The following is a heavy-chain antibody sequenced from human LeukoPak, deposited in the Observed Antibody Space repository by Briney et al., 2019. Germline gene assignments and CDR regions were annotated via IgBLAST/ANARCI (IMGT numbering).Heavy chain of an antibody. V-gene: IGHV4-39*07. D-gene: IGHD4-23*01. CDR3: ARDGTSGVYYFDY. CDR2: IYYSGST. J-gene: IGHJ4*02. Sequence: SETLSLTCTVSGGSISSSSYYWGWIRQPPGKGLEWIGSIYYSGSTYYNPSRKSRVTISVDTSKNQFSLKLSSVTAADTAVYYCARDGTSGVYYFDYWGQGTLVTVSS. CDR1: GGSISSSSYY.